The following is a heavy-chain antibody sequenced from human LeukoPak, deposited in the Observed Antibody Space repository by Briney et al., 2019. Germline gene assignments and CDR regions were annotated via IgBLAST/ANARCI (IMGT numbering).Heavy chain of an antibody. J-gene: IGHJ5*02. CDR2: IYYRSTWYN. Sequence: SQTLSLTCAISGDSVSSNSVTWNWIRQSPSRGLEWLGRIYYRSTWYNDYAVSVRGRITVNSDTSKNQFALHLNSVTPEDTAVYYCARRLTQYDCFDPWGQGILVTVSS. CDR3: ARRLTQYDCFDP. CDR1: GDSVSSNSVT. V-gene: IGHV6-1*01. D-gene: IGHD2-2*01.